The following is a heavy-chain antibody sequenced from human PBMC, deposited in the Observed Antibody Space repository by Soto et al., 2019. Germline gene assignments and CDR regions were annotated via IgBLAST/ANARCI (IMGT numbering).Heavy chain of an antibody. CDR2: IIPIFGTA. Sequence: QVQLVQSGAEVKKPGSSVKVSCKASGGTFSSYAISWVRQAPGQGLEWMGGIIPIFGTANYAQKFQGRVTITADESTSTAYMELSSLRSEDTAVYYCARANAVGATNLNYFDYWGQGTLVTVSS. CDR1: GGTFSSYA. D-gene: IGHD1-26*01. V-gene: IGHV1-69*01. CDR3: ARANAVGATNLNYFDY. J-gene: IGHJ4*02.